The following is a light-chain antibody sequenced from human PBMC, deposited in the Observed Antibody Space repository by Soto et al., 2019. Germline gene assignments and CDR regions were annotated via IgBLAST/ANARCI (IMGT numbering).Light chain of an antibody. CDR1: SANIGADYD. J-gene: IGLJ3*02. CDR2: GDS. Sequence: QSVLTQPPSVSGAPGQRVTISCTGSSANIGADYDVHWYQQLPGTAPKLLIYGDSNRPSGVPDRFSASKSGTSASLAITGLQAEDEGDYYCQSYDSSLSGVVFGGGTKRIVL. V-gene: IGLV1-40*01. CDR3: QSYDSSLSGVV.